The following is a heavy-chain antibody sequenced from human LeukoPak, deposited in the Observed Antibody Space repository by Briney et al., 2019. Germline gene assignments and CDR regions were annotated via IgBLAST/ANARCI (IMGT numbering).Heavy chain of an antibody. V-gene: IGHV1-3*01. CDR2: INAGNGNT. D-gene: IGHD3-22*01. J-gene: IGHJ3*02. CDR3: ARGYSSGYYNDAFDI. Sequence: ASVKVSCKASGYTFTTYAIHWVRQAPGQRLEWMGWINAGNGNTKYSQKFQGGVTITADKSTSTAYMELSSLRSEDTAVYNCARGYSSGYYNDAFDIWGQGTMVTVSS. CDR1: GYTFTTYA.